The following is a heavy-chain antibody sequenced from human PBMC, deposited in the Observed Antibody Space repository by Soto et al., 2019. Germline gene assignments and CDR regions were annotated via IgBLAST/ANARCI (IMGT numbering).Heavy chain of an antibody. V-gene: IGHV1-46*01. CDR1: GYTFTSVL. D-gene: IGHD3-9*01. CDR3: AKSGDQDGLRYFDWLLST. J-gene: IGHJ5*02. Sequence: QVQLVQSGAEVKEPGASVKISCKASGYTFTSVLMHWVRQAPGQGLEWMGTVHPNGGMTSYAQRCQGRVNLTRDTSTTTVYMELSSLTSEDTAMYYCAKSGDQDGLRYFDWLLSTWCQGSLVTVSS. CDR2: VHPNGGMT.